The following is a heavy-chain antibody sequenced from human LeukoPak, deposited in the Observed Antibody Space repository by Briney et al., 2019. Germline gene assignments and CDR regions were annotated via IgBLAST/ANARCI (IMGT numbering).Heavy chain of an antibody. CDR3: AKVQLLPTYYCYYGMDV. CDR1: GFTFSSYG. Sequence: GGSLRLSCAASGFTFSSYGMHWVRQAPGKGVEWGAVISYDGSNNYYADSVKGPFTISRDNSKNTLYLQMNRLRAEDTAVYYCAKVQLLPTYYCYYGMDVLGQGTTVTDSS. V-gene: IGHV3-30*18. D-gene: IGHD2-15*01. J-gene: IGHJ6*02. CDR2: ISYDGSNN.